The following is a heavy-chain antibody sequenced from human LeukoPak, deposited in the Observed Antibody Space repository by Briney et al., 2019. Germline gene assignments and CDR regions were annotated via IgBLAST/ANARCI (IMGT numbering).Heavy chain of an antibody. CDR3: ARAPYPGIAAAGTGYFDY. D-gene: IGHD6-13*01. Sequence: PGGSLRLSCAASGFTFSSYGMHWVRQAPGKGLEYVAAISSNGGSTYYANSVKGRFTISRDNSKNTLYLQMGSLRAEDMAVYYCARAPYPGIAAAGTGYFDYWGQGTLVTVSS. J-gene: IGHJ4*02. CDR2: ISSNGGST. CDR1: GFTFSSYG. V-gene: IGHV3-64*01.